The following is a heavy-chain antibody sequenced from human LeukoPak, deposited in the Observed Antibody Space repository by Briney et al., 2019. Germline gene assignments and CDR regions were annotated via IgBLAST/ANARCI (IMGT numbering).Heavy chain of an antibody. D-gene: IGHD5-18*01. CDR1: GGSISSYY. CDR3: AEGGYSYADDAFDI. Sequence: SETLSLTCTVSGGSISSYYWGWIRQPPGKGLEWIGSIYYSGSTYYNPSLKSRVTISVDTSKNQFSLKLSSVTAADTAVYYCAEGGYSYADDAFDIWGQGTMVTVSS. J-gene: IGHJ3*02. CDR2: IYYSGST. V-gene: IGHV4-39*07.